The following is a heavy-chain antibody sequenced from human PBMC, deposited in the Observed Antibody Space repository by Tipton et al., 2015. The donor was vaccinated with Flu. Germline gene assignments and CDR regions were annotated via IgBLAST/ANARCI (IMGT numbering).Heavy chain of an antibody. Sequence: QLVQSGAEVKKPGASVKVSCKASGYILRNYGISWVRQAPGQGLEWMGWINGYNGNTNYAQRVQDRVTLTTDTSTNTAFMELRSLRSDDTAVYYCARGLLAAIGREDHYSMDVWGQGTTVTVS. J-gene: IGHJ6*02. V-gene: IGHV1-18*01. CDR1: GYILRNYG. D-gene: IGHD6-13*01. CDR2: INGYNGNT. CDR3: ARGLLAAIGREDHYSMDV.